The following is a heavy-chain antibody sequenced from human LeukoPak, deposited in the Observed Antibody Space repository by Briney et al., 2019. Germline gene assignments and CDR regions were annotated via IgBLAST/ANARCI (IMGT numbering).Heavy chain of an antibody. Sequence: SVKVSCKASGGTFSSYAISWVRQAPGQGLEWMGGIIPIFGTANYAQKFQGRVTITTDESTSTAYMELSSLRSEDTAVYYCARSGDDFWSGYYYPFDYWGQGTLVTVSS. V-gene: IGHV1-69*05. CDR1: GGTFSSYA. J-gene: IGHJ4*02. CDR3: ARSGDDFWSGYYYPFDY. D-gene: IGHD3-3*01. CDR2: IIPIFGTA.